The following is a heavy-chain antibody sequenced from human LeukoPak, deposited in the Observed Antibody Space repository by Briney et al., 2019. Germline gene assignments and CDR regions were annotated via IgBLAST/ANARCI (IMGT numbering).Heavy chain of an antibody. CDR3: ARGRTSGDFFDY. V-gene: IGHV4-61*02. CDR1: GDSISRNSHY. CDR2: LNPSGRI. D-gene: IGHD4-17*01. J-gene: IGHJ4*02. Sequence: SETLSLTCTVSGDSISRNSHYWCWIRQSAGKALEWIGRLNPSGRIDYNPSLKSRLTMSLDPSENKFSLKLSSVTAADTALYYCARGRTSGDFFDYWGQGALVTVSS.